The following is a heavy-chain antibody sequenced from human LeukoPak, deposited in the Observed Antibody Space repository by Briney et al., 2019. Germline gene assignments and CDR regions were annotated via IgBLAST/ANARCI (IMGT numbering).Heavy chain of an antibody. CDR3: TRRSISSSWWDDAFDI. Sequence: GGSLRLSCTASGFTFGDYAMSWVRQAPGKGLEWVGFIRSKAYGGTTEYAASVKGRFTISRDDSKSIAYLQMNSLKTEDTAVYYCTRRSISSSWWDDAFDIWGQGTMVTVSS. CDR2: IRSKAYGGTT. J-gene: IGHJ3*02. D-gene: IGHD6-13*01. V-gene: IGHV3-49*04. CDR1: GFTFGDYA.